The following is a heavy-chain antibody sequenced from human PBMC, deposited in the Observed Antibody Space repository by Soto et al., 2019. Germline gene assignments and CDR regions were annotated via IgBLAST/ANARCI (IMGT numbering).Heavy chain of an antibody. CDR2: IIPVSGTA. CDR3: ATVDRSVALVGWFDP. CDR1: GGTFSSYV. D-gene: IGHD2-8*02. V-gene: IGHV1-69*01. J-gene: IGHJ5*02. Sequence: QVHLEQSGAEVKKPGSSVKVSCKFSGGTFSSYVIIWVRQAPGQGLEWMGGIIPVSGTANYAQKFHGRVTISADAATNTAYMELSSVRFDDTAVYYCATVDRSVALVGWFDPRGQGTLVTVSS.